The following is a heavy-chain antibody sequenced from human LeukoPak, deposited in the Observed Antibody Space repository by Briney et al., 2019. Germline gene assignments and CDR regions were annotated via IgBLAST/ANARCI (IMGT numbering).Heavy chain of an antibody. Sequence: GGSLRLSCAASGFTFSSFVMSWVRQAPGMGPEWVSAISGSGDSTYYADSVKGRFTISRDNSKNTLHLQMNSLRAEDTSVYYCAKCLDAFDIWGQGTMVTVSS. CDR3: AKCLDAFDI. CDR2: ISGSGDST. V-gene: IGHV3-23*01. J-gene: IGHJ3*02. CDR1: GFTFSSFV.